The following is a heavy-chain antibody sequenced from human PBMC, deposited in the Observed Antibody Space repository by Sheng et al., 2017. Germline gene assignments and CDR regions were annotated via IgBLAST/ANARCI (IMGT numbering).Heavy chain of an antibody. D-gene: IGHD2-2*01. CDR2: INSDGSST. CDR1: GFTFSSYW. J-gene: IGHJ4*02. Sequence: EVQLVESGGGLVQPGGSLRLSCAASGFTFSSYWMHWVRQAPGKGLVWVSRINSDGSSTSYADSVKGRFTISRDNAKNTLYLQMNSLRAEDTAVYYCARDPHCSSTSCYWGVDYWGQGTLVTVSS. CDR3: ARDPHCSSTSCYWGVDY. V-gene: IGHV3-74*01.